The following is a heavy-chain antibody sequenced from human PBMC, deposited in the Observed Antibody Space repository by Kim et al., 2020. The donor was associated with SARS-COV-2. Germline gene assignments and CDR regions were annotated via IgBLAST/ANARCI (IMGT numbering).Heavy chain of an antibody. Sequence: TTEYAASVKGRFTISRDDSKSIAYLQMNSLKTEDTAVYYCTRTDRYSGCYWGQGTLVTVSS. J-gene: IGHJ4*02. D-gene: IGHD5-12*01. CDR2: TT. V-gene: IGHV3-49*02. CDR3: TRTDRYSGCY.